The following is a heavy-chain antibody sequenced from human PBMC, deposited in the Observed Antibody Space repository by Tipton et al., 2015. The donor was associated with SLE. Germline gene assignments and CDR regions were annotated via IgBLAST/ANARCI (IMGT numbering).Heavy chain of an antibody. V-gene: IGHV3-30*02. CDR2: IRYDGSNK. CDR3: ARDFAMVRGVITYYHGMDV. Sequence: SLRLSCAASGFTFSSYGMHWVRQAPGKGLEWVAFIRYDGSNKYYADSVKGRFTISRDNSKNTLYLQMNSLRAEDTAVYYCARDFAMVRGVITYYHGMDVWGQGTPVTVSS. CDR1: GFTFSSYG. J-gene: IGHJ6*02. D-gene: IGHD3-10*01.